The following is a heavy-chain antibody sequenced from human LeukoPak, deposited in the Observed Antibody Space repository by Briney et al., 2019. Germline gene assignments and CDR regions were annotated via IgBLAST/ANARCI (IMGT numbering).Heavy chain of an antibody. J-gene: IGHJ4*02. CDR3: AKCPTAYCSGGSCYADY. CDR1: GFTFSSYA. D-gene: IGHD2-15*01. V-gene: IGHV3-23*01. Sequence: PGGSLRLSCAASGFTFSSYAMSWVRQAPGKGLEWVSAISGSGGSTYYADSVKGRFTVSRDNSKNTLYLQMNSLRAEDTAVYYCAKCPTAYCSGGSCYADYWGQGALVTVSS. CDR2: ISGSGGST.